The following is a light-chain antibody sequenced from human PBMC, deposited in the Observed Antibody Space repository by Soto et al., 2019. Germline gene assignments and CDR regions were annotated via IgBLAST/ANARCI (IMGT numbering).Light chain of an antibody. CDR2: GAS. J-gene: IGKJ1*01. CDR3: QQYHLYWT. CDR1: QRIATW. V-gene: IGKV1-5*01. Sequence: DIPLTQSPSTLSASVGDRVTITCRASQRIATWLAWYQHQPGSAPKLLIYGASTLQSGVPSRFSGSGSGAEFTLTIDNLQPEGFATYYCQQYHLYWTFGPGTKVDI.